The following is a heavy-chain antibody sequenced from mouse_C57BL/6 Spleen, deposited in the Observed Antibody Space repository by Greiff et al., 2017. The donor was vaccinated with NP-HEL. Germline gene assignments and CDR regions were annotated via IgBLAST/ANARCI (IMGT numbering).Heavy chain of an antibody. D-gene: IGHD1-1*01. CDR3: TSVVGKAMDY. Sequence: VQLKQSGAELVRPGASVKLSCTASGFNIKDDYMHWVKQRPEQGLEWIGWIDPENGDTESASKFQGKATITADTSSNTAYLQLSSLTSEDTAVYYCTSVVGKAMDYWGQGTSVTVAA. CDR1: GFNIKDDY. CDR2: IDPENGDT. V-gene: IGHV14-4*01. J-gene: IGHJ4*01.